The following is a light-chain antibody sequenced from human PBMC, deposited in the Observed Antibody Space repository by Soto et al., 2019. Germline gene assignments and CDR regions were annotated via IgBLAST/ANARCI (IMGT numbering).Light chain of an antibody. J-gene: IGLJ3*02. CDR3: AAWDDNLTVVV. V-gene: IGLV1-44*01. Sequence: QSVVTQTPSASGTPGQRVTFSCSGGSTNIGGNYVSWFQQLPGMAPKLLIYETYKRPSGVPDRFSGSKSGTSASLAISGLQSEDEADYYCAAWDDNLTVVVFGGGTTLTVL. CDR1: STNIGGNY. CDR2: ETY.